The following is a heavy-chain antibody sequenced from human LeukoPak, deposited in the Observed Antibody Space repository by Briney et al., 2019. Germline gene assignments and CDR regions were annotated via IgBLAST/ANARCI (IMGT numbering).Heavy chain of an antibody. V-gene: IGHV1-46*01. CDR2: INPSGGST. D-gene: IGHD6-19*01. CDR1: GYTFTSYY. Sequence: ASVTVSCTASGYTFTSYYMHWVRQAPGQGLEWMGIINPSGGSTTYAQTFQGRVTMTRDTSTSTVYMELSSLRSEDTAVYYCARSRPSSGFRYFDYWGQGTLVTVSS. J-gene: IGHJ4*02. CDR3: ARSRPSSGFRYFDY.